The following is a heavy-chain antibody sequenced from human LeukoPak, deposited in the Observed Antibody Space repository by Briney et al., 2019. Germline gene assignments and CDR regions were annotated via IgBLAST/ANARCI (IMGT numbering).Heavy chain of an antibody. D-gene: IGHD2-15*01. Sequence: GRSLRLSCAASGFTFSSYGMHWVCQAPGKGLEWVAVISYDGSNKYYADSVKGRFTISRDNSKNTLYLQMNSLRAEDTAVYCCAKTLDIVVVVAPIDDYWGQGTLVTVSS. CDR1: GFTFSSYG. CDR3: AKTLDIVVVVAPIDDY. V-gene: IGHV3-30*18. CDR2: ISYDGSNK. J-gene: IGHJ4*02.